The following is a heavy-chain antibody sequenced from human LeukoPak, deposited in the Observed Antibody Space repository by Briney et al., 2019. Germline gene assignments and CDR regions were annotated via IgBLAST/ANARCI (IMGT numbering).Heavy chain of an antibody. Sequence: ASVKVSCKASGYTFTTCGITWGRQAPGQGLGWMGWGSPYNGDTNYAQQFQGRVTLTTDTSTTTAYMELRRLSSDDTAAYYCARDPRIMVNFGGVIPWFDPWGQGTLVTVSS. CDR2: GSPYNGDT. D-gene: IGHD3-16*01. V-gene: IGHV1-18*01. CDR1: GYTFTTCG. CDR3: ARDPRIMVNFGGVIPWFDP. J-gene: IGHJ5*02.